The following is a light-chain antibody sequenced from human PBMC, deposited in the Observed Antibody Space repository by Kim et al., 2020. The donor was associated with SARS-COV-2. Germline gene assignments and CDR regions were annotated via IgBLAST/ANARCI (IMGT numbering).Light chain of an antibody. J-gene: IGLJ3*02. CDR3: AAWDDSLSGWV. CDR2: RNN. V-gene: IGLV1-47*01. Sequence: GQRVTIPCSGSSSNIGSNYVFWYQQFPGTAPKLLIYRNNQRPSGVPDRFSGSKSGTSASLAISGLRSEDEADYYCAAWDDSLSGWVFGGGTQLTVL. CDR1: SSNIGSNY.